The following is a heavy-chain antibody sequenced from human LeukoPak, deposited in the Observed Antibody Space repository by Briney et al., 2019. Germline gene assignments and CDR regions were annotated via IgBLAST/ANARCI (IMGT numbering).Heavy chain of an antibody. D-gene: IGHD3-9*01. CDR2: INHSGST. CDR3: ARASWPLLRYLDWSETGIDY. V-gene: IGHV4-34*01. CDR1: GGSFSGYY. J-gene: IGHJ4*02. Sequence: PSETLSLTCAVYGGSFSGYYWSWIRQPPGKGLEWIGEINHSGSTNYNPSLKSRVTISVDTSKNQFSLKLSSVTAADTAVYYCARASWPLLRYLDWSETGIDYWGQGTLVTVSS.